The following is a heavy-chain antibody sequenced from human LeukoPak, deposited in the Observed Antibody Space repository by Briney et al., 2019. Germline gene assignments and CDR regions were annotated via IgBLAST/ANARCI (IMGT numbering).Heavy chain of an antibody. J-gene: IGHJ4*02. CDR2: INPSSADT. D-gene: IGHD1-7*01. V-gene: IGHV1-2*02. Sequence: ASVKVSCKASGYTFTYYYVHWVRQAPGQGLEWMGWINPSSADTSYAQKFRGRVIMTRDTSINTAYVVLSGLKSDDTAVYYCARPLTGTSWYYFDYWGQGTLVTVSS. CDR1: GYTFTYYY. CDR3: ARPLTGTSWYYFDY.